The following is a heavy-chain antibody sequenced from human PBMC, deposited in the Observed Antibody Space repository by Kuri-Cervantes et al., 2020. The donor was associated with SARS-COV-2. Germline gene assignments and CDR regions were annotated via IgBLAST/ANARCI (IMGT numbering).Heavy chain of an antibody. V-gene: IGHV1-69*05. CDR1: GGTISSSA. D-gene: IGHD3-22*01. J-gene: IGHJ3*02. CDR3: ARDTRGGLFQPDAFDI. CDR2: IIPIFGST. Sequence: SVKVSCKAGGTISSSAISWVRQAPGEGLEWMGGIIPIFGSTHFAQKFQGRLTITTDGSTSTAYMELSSLRSEDTAVYYCARDTRGGLFQPDAFDIWGQGTMVTVSS.